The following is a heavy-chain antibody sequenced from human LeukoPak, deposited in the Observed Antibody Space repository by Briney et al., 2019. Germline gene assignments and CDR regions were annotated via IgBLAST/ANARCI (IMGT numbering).Heavy chain of an antibody. D-gene: IGHD5-18*01. J-gene: IGHJ4*02. CDR2: ISTDGTVT. V-gene: IGHV3-74*01. CDR1: GLTLSPYW. Sequence: GGSLRLSCAASGLTLSPYWMHWVRQAPGKGLVWVSHISTDGTVTTYADSVKGRFTISRDNAKSTLYLQMNSLRAEDTAVYYCVRDSKLSFDYWGQGSLVTVSS. CDR3: VRDSKLSFDY.